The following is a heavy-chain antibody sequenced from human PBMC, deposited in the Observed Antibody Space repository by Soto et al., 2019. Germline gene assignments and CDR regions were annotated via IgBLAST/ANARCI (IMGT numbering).Heavy chain of an antibody. Sequence: EVQLLESGGGLVQPGGSLRLSCAASGFTLSSYAMSWVRQAPGKGLEWVSAISGSGGTTYYADSVKGRFTISRDTSKNTLYLQMDSLRAEDTAVYYCDRGDRYYDDCGCYFSSPLFWGQGTLVTVSS. CDR1: GFTLSSYA. D-gene: IGHD3-22*01. V-gene: IGHV3-23*01. CDR3: DRGDRYYDDCGCYFSSPLF. CDR2: ISGSGGTT. J-gene: IGHJ4*02.